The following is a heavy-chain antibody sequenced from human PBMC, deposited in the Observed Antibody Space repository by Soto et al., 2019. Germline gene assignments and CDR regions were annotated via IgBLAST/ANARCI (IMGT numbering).Heavy chain of an antibody. CDR2: FDPEDGET. J-gene: IGHJ5*02. Sequence: ASVKVSCKVSGYTLTELSMHWVRQAPGKGLEWMGGFDPEDGETIYAQKFQGGVTMTEDTSTDTAYMELSSLRSEDTAVYYCATGSYCSSTSCYHNWFDPWGQGTLVTVSS. D-gene: IGHD2-2*01. V-gene: IGHV1-24*01. CDR3: ATGSYCSSTSCYHNWFDP. CDR1: GYTLTELS.